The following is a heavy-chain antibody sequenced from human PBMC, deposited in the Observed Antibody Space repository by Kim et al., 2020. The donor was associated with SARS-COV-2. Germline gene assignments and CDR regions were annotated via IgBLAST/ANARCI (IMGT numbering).Heavy chain of an antibody. D-gene: IGHD2-15*01. CDR2: IYPGDSDT. Sequence: GESLKISCKGSGYRFTNYWIGWVRQMPGKGLEWMGIIYPGDSDTRYSPSFQGQVTLSADKSISTAYLQWSSLKASDTAMYYCARQGGGFDQRNSFYYYGMDVWGQGTTVTVSS. CDR3: ARQGGGFDQRNSFYYYGMDV. J-gene: IGHJ6*02. V-gene: IGHV5-51*01. CDR1: GYRFTNYW.